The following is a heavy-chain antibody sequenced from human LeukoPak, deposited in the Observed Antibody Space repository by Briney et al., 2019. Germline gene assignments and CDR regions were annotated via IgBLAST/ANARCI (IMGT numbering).Heavy chain of an antibody. V-gene: IGHV3-23*01. J-gene: IGHJ3*02. D-gene: IGHD6-13*01. Sequence: GGSLRLSFAASGFTFSSYAMSWVRQAPGKGLEWVSAISGSGGSTYYADSVKGRFTISRDNSKNTLYLQMNSLRAEDTAVYYCAKDRQQLVHTDAFDIWGQGTMVTVSS. CDR1: GFTFSSYA. CDR2: ISGSGGST. CDR3: AKDRQQLVHTDAFDI.